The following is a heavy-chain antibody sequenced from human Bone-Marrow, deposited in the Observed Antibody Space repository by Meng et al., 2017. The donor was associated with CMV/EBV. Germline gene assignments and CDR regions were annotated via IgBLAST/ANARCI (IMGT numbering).Heavy chain of an antibody. CDR3: ARDESAEWLSPMSNSFDY. J-gene: IGHJ4*02. Sequence: SVKVSCKASGGTFSSYAFSWVRQAPGQGLEWMGGIIPFFGISNYAQKFQGRVTITTDESTSTAYMELSSLRSEDTAGYYCARDESAEWLSPMSNSFDYWGQGHRVTGAS. CDR1: GGTFSSYA. V-gene: IGHV1-69*05. CDR2: IIPFFGIS. D-gene: IGHD3-3*01.